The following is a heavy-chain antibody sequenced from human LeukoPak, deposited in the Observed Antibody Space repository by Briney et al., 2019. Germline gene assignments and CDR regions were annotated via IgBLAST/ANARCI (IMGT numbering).Heavy chain of an antibody. CDR1: GGSISSSSYY. V-gene: IGHV4-39*07. CDR2: IYYSGST. Sequence: SETLSLTCTVSGGSISSSSYYWGWIRQPPGKGLEWIGYIYYSGSTYYNPSLKSRVTISVDTSKNQFSLKLSSVTAADTAVYYCARAGIVRFYYYGMDVWGQGTTVTVSS. CDR3: ARAGIVRFYYYGMDV. D-gene: IGHD1-26*01. J-gene: IGHJ6*02.